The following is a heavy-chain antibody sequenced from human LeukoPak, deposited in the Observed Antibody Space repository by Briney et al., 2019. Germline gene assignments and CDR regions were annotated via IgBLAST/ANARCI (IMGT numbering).Heavy chain of an antibody. Sequence: SSQTLSLTCTVSGDSISSGSYYWSWIRQPAGKGLEWIGRIYTSEITTYNPSLKSRVTISVDTSKNQFSLKLSSVTAADTAVYYCASGVRGDRPRFDYWGQGTLVTVSS. D-gene: IGHD3-10*01. CDR1: GDSISSGSYY. CDR3: ASGVRGDRPRFDY. CDR2: IYTSEIT. V-gene: IGHV4-61*02. J-gene: IGHJ4*02.